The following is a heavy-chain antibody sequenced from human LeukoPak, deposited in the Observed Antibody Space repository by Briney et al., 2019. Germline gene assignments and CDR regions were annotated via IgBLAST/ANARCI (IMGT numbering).Heavy chain of an antibody. D-gene: IGHD2-21*01. V-gene: IGHV3-21*01. Sequence: GGSLRLSCAASGFTFSSYSMNWVRQAPGKGLEWVSSISSSSSYIYYADSVKGRFTISRDNAKNSLYLQMNSLRAEDTAVYYCARDLGGYAYCGGDCFPGAFDIWGQGTMVTVSS. CDR3: ARDLGGYAYCGGDCFPGAFDI. CDR1: GFTFSSYS. CDR2: ISSSSSYI. J-gene: IGHJ3*02.